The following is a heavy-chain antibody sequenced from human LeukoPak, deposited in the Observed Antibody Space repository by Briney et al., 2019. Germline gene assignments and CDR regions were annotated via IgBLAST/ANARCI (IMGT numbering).Heavy chain of an antibody. Sequence: ASVKVSCKASGYTFTSYYIHWVRQAPGQGLEWMGIISPSGGSTSYAQKFQGRVTMTRDTSTSTVYMELSSLRSEDTAVYYCASCPFLGIISSPHYWAKGTVLTVSS. D-gene: IGHD3-3*02. CDR2: ISPSGGST. V-gene: IGHV1-46*01. J-gene: IGHJ4*02. CDR3: ASCPFLGIISSPHY. CDR1: GYTFTSYY.